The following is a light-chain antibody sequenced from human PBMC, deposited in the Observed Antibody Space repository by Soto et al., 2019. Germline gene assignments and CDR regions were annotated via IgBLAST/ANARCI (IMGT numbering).Light chain of an antibody. CDR2: GAS. CDR3: QQYGGSPRT. J-gene: IGKJ1*01. V-gene: IGKV3-20*01. CDR1: ESISSSY. Sequence: EIVLTQSPGTLSLSPGERATLSCRASESISSSYLAWYQQRPGQAPRLLIYGASTRATGIPDRFSGSGSGTDFTLTISRLEPEDSAVYYCQQYGGSPRTCGQGTNVEIK.